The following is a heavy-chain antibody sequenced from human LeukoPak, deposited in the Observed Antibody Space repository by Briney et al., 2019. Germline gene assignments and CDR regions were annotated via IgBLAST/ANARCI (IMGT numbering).Heavy chain of an antibody. CDR1: GFSVSAYW. D-gene: IGHD3-10*01. Sequence: GGSLRLSCAASGFSVSAYWMSWVRQAPGKGLEWVANINEAGSEKPYVDSVKGRFTISRDNAKNSLYLEMNSLRAEDTAVYYCARGVGTSWGFDPWGQGTLVTVSS. J-gene: IGHJ5*02. CDR2: INEAGSEK. V-gene: IGHV3-7*01. CDR3: ARGVGTSWGFDP.